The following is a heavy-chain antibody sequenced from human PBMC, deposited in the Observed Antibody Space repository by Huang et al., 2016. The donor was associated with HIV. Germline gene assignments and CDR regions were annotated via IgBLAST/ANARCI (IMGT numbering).Heavy chain of an antibody. D-gene: IGHD6-19*01. CDR2: ITDTGAGT. CDR3: AKDRSRGWYPVFAS. V-gene: IGHV3-23*01. J-gene: IGHJ4*02. CDR1: GFTFSNFA. Sequence: EVQLLESGGGLIKPGGSLRLSCAAFGFTFSNFAVSWVRQTPGGGLGCVSGITDTGAGTYYADSVRGRFTISRDNSKNMLYLQMNSLRAEDTAVYFCAKDRSRGWYPVFASWGQGTQVTVSS.